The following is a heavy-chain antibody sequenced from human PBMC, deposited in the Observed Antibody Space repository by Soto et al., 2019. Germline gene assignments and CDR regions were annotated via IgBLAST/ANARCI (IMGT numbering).Heavy chain of an antibody. CDR3: ASGLAATPHAFDI. D-gene: IGHD2-15*01. Sequence: GGSLRLSCAASGFTFSSYSMNWVRQAPGKGLEWVSSISSSSSYIYYADSVKGRFTISRDNAKNTLYLQMNSLRAEDTAVYYCASGLAATPHAFDIWGQGTMVTVSS. J-gene: IGHJ3*02. V-gene: IGHV3-21*01. CDR1: GFTFSSYS. CDR2: ISSSSSYI.